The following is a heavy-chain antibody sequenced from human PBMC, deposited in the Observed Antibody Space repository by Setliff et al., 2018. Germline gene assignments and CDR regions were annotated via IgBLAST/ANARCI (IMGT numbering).Heavy chain of an antibody. Sequence: RASVKVSCKVSGYTLTELSMHWVRQAPGKGLEWMGGFDPEDGETIYAQKFQGRVTMTEDTSTDTAYMELSSLRSEDTAVYYCATQPLQWELLGFDYWGQGTLVTAPQ. CDR3: ATQPLQWELLGFDY. V-gene: IGHV1-24*01. CDR1: GYTLTELS. J-gene: IGHJ4*02. D-gene: IGHD1-26*01. CDR2: FDPEDGET.